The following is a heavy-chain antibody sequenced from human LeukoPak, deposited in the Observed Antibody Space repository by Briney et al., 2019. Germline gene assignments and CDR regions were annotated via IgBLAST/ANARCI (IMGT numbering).Heavy chain of an antibody. Sequence: GRSLRLSCAASGFAFSAYDMHWVRQAPGKGLEGVAAIWSDGSNKYYGDSVKGRFTISRDNSKNTLYLQMNSLRVEDTAVYYCVKDRVGTWEPIDYWGQGTLVTVSS. J-gene: IGHJ4*02. V-gene: IGHV3-33*06. D-gene: IGHD1-26*01. CDR3: VKDRVGTWEPIDY. CDR1: GFAFSAYD. CDR2: IWSDGSNK.